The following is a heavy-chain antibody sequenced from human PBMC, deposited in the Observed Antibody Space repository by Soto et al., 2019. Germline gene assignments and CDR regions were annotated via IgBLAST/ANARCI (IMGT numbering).Heavy chain of an antibody. CDR3: ARGRYGDY. CDR1: GYTFTSYG. J-gene: IGHJ4*02. D-gene: IGHD1-1*01. Sequence: QVHLVQSGAEVKKPGASVKVSCKCSGYTFTSYGITWVRQAPGQGLEGMGWISANNGNTDYAQKLQGRVTVTRDTSTSTAYMELRSLRSDDTAVYYCARGRYGDYWGQGALVTVSS. V-gene: IGHV1-18*01. CDR2: ISANNGNT.